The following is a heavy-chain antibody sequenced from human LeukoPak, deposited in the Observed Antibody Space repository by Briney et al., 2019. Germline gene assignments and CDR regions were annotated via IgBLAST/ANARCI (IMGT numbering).Heavy chain of an antibody. D-gene: IGHD3-9*01. V-gene: IGHV1-18*01. CDR2: ISAYNGNT. Sequence: ASVKVSCKASGYTFTSYGISWVRQAPGQGLEWMGWISAYNGNTNYAQKLQGRVTMTTDTSTSTAYMELRSLRSDDTVVYYCARNYNNYDILTGYYDYWGQGTLVTVSS. CDR3: ARNYNNYDILTGYYDY. CDR1: GYTFTSYG. J-gene: IGHJ4*02.